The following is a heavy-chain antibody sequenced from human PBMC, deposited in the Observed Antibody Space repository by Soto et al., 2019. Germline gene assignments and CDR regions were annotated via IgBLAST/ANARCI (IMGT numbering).Heavy chain of an antibody. CDR3: ARFNSGNYYEAFDI. Sequence: PSETLSLTCAVFGGSFSGYYWNWIRQPPGKGLEWIGEIYHSGSTNYNPSLKSRVTISVDKSKNQFSLKLSSVTAADTAVYYCARFNSGNYYEAFDIWGQGTMVTVSS. V-gene: IGHV4-34*01. CDR1: GGSFSGYY. J-gene: IGHJ3*02. CDR2: IYHSGST. D-gene: IGHD1-26*01.